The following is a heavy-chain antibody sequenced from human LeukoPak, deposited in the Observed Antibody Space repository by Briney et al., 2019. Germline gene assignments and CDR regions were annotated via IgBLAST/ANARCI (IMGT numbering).Heavy chain of an antibody. Sequence: SETLSLTCSVSAASISNGDYYWSWLRQPPGKGLEWIGYIYYSGSTYFNPSLKSRVTMSMDTSKNQFSLKLTSVTAADTAVFYCARMISTSFSFDYWGQGTLVTVSS. CDR1: AASISNGDYY. CDR3: ARMISTSFSFDY. V-gene: IGHV4-30-4*08. CDR2: IYYSGST. D-gene: IGHD2-2*01. J-gene: IGHJ4*02.